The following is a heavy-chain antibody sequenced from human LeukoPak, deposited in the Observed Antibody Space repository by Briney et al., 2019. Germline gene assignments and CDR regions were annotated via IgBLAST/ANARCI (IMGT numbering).Heavy chain of an antibody. CDR3: ARAISSTSCYTCWFDP. D-gene: IGHD2-2*02. J-gene: IGHJ5*02. Sequence: GASVKVSCKASGGTFSSYAISWVRQAPGQGLEWMGGIIPIFGTANYAQKFQGRVTITTDKSTSTAYMELSSLRSEDTAVYYCARAISSTSCYTCWFDPWGQGTLVTVSS. CDR1: GGTFSSYA. V-gene: IGHV1-69*05. CDR2: IIPIFGTA.